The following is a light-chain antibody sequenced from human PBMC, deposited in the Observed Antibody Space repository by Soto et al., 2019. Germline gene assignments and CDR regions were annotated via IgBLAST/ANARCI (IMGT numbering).Light chain of an antibody. CDR2: KAS. J-gene: IGKJ1*01. CDR1: ENIGVW. V-gene: IGKV1-5*03. Sequence: DIQMTQSPCSLSQSXGDRVTITXXASENIGVWLAWYQQKPGKAPKLLIYKASSLQSGVPSRFSGSGSETEFTLTISGLQPGDSATYYCQQYNSYSPTFGQGTKVDIK. CDR3: QQYNSYSPT.